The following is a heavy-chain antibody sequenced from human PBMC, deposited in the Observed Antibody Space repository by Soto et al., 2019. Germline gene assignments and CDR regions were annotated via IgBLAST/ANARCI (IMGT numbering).Heavy chain of an antibody. Sequence: QAQLEQSGAEVKKPGASVKVSCKSSGYTFSTSGISWVRQAPGQGLEWMGWISTYNGDANYAQRFQGRVTMTTDTSTSTTFMGLRSLRSDDTAVYYCAREGPRPYYYYGMDVWGQGTTVTVSS. CDR3: AREGPRPYYYYGMDV. CDR1: GYTFSTSG. J-gene: IGHJ6*02. CDR2: ISTYNGDA. D-gene: IGHD6-6*01. V-gene: IGHV1-18*01.